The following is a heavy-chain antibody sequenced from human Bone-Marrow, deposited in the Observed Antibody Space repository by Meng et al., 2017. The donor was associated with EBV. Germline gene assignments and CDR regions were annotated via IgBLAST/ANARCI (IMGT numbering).Heavy chain of an antibody. D-gene: IGHD4-17*01. CDR1: GFTFSDHY. CDR2: TRNKANSYTT. J-gene: IGHJ3*02. CDR3: ARVGDYGAVDI. V-gene: IGHV3-72*01. Sequence: EVQLVESGGGLVQPGGSLRLSCAASGFTFSDHYMDWVRQAPGKVLEWVGRTRNKANSYTTEYAASVKGRFTISRDDSKNSLYLQMNSLKTEDTAVYYCARVGDYGAVDIWGQGTMGTVSS.